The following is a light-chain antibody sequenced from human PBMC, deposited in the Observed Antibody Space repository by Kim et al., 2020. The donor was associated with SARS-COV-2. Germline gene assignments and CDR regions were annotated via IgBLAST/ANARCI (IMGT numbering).Light chain of an antibody. CDR2: LNSDGSH. J-gene: IGLJ3*02. Sequence: QLVLTQSPSASASLGASVKLTCTLSSGHSSYAIAWHQQQPEKGPRYLMKLNSDGSHSKGDVIPDRFSGSSSGAERYLTISSLQSEDEADYYCQTWGTGIHWVFGGGTQLTVL. CDR3: QTWGTGIHWV. V-gene: IGLV4-69*01. CDR1: SGHSSYA.